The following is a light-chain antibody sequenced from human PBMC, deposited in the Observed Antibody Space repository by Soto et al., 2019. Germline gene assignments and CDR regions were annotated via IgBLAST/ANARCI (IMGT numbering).Light chain of an antibody. CDR3: SSFAGNNNLV. CDR1: SSDVGGYNY. V-gene: IGLV2-8*01. CDR2: DVS. J-gene: IGLJ2*01. Sequence: QSALTQPPSASGSPGQSVTISCTGTSSDVGGYNYVSWYQQHPGIAPKLMISDVSKRXSGVPDRFSGSKSGNTASLTVSGLQAEDEADYYCSSFAGNNNLVFGGGTKLTVL.